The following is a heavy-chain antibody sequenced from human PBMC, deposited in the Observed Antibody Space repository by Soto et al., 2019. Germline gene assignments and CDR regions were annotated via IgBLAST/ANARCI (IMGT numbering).Heavy chain of an antibody. J-gene: IGHJ5*02. CDR2: IYYSGST. V-gene: IGHV4-59*01. Sequence: SETLSLTCTVSGGSISSYYWSWIRQPPGKGLEWIGYIYYSGSTNYNPSLKSRVTISVDTSKNQFSLKLSSVTAADTAVYYCARGRSDDFWTYWFDPWGQGTLVTVSS. CDR3: ARGRSDDFWTYWFDP. D-gene: IGHD3-3*01. CDR1: GGSISSYY.